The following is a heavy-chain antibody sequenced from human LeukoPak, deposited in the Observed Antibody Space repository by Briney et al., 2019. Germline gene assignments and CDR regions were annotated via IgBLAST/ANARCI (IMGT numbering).Heavy chain of an antibody. D-gene: IGHD2/OR15-2a*01. J-gene: IGHJ6*02. CDR2: TYWNGDK. Sequence: SGPTLVNPTQTLTLTCTFSGLSLSTVGVGVVWIRQPPGKALEWLGVTYWNGDKRYNPSLASRLTITKDTSINQEVLTLTNMDPVDTATYYCGQRRESFDYHGVDVWGQGTTVTVSS. V-gene: IGHV2-5*01. CDR1: GLSLSTVGVG. CDR3: GQRRESFDYHGVDV.